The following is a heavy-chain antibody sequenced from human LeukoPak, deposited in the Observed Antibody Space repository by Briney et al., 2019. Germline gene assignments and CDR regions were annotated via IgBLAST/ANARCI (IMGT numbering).Heavy chain of an antibody. D-gene: IGHD5-18*01. J-gene: IGHJ4*02. CDR1: GGSIRSYY. Sequence: SETLSLTCTVSGGSIRSYYWSWIRQPPGKGLEWIGEINHSGSTNYNPSLKSRVTISVDTSKSQFSLKLSSVTAADTAVYYCARGGDTPFDYWGQGTLVTVSS. CDR3: ARGGDTPFDY. V-gene: IGHV4-34*01. CDR2: INHSGST.